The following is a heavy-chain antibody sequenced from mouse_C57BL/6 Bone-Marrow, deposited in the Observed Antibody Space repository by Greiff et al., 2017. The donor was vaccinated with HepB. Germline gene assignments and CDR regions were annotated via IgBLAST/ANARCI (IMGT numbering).Heavy chain of an antibody. J-gene: IGHJ3*01. V-gene: IGHV5-6*01. CDR1: GFTFSSYG. Sequence: EVKLMESGGDLVKPGGSLKLSCAASGFTFSSYGMSWVRQTPDKRLEWVATLSSGGSYTYYPDSVKGRFTISRDNAKNTLYLQMSSLKSEDTAMYYCARPGLAWFAYWGQGTLVTVSA. CDR2: LSSGGSYT. D-gene: IGHD3-1*01. CDR3: ARPGLAWFAY.